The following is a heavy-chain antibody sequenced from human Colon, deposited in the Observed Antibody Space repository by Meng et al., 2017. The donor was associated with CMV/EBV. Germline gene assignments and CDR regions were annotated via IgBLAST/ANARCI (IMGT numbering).Heavy chain of an antibody. V-gene: IGHV3-23*03. J-gene: IGHJ3*01. Sequence: GESLKISCATSGFPFSSYAMAWVRQSPVKGLEWVSLIYSGDTTTYYADSVKGRFTISRDNSKNTLNLQMNTLRAEDTALYYCAKVRTPGHYGAGIPHFDLWGQGT. CDR3: AKVRTPGHYGAGIPHFDL. CDR2: IYSGDTTT. D-gene: IGHD3-3*01. CDR1: GFPFSSYA.